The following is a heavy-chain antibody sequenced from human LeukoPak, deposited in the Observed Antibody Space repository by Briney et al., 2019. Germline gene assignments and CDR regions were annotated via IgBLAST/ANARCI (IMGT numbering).Heavy chain of an antibody. D-gene: IGHD3-10*01. CDR1: GFTFSSYW. J-gene: IGHJ6*04. CDR2: IKQDGSEK. CDR3: ARETTTMVRGVINDYYGMDV. Sequence: GGSLRLSWAASGFTFSSYWMSWVRQAPAKGLEWVANIKQDGSEKYYVDSVKGRFTISRDNAKNSLYLQMNSLRAEDTAVYYCARETTTMVRGVINDYYGMDVWGKGTTVTVSS. V-gene: IGHV3-7*03.